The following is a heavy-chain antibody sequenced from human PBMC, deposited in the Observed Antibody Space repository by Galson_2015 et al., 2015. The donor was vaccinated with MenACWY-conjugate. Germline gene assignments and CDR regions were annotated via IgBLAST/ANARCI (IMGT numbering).Heavy chain of an antibody. CDR1: GFTVSSNY. D-gene: IGHD6-19*01. J-gene: IGHJ3*01. V-gene: IGHV3-53*01. CDR2: IYSGGWT. Sequence: SLRLSCAVSGFTVSSNYMGWVRQAPGQGLEWVSLIYSGGWTNYADSVKGRFTISRDDSKNTLYLQMNSLRAEDTAVYYCVRDQWRQWLAHGNDAFDLWGQGTKVTVSS. CDR3: VRDQWRQWLAHGNDAFDL.